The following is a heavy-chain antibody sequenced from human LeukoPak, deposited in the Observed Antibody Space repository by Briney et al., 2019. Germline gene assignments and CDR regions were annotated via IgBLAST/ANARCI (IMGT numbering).Heavy chain of an antibody. D-gene: IGHD4-17*01. J-gene: IGHJ3*02. V-gene: IGHV3-23*01. Sequence: GGSLRLSCAASGFTFSSYAMSWVRQAPGKGLEWVSAISGSGGSTYYADSVKGRFTISRDNAKKSLYLQMNSLRAEDTAVYYCARVSSVTTTTQGAFDIWGQGTMVTVSS. CDR2: ISGSGGST. CDR1: GFTFSSYA. CDR3: ARVSSVTTTTQGAFDI.